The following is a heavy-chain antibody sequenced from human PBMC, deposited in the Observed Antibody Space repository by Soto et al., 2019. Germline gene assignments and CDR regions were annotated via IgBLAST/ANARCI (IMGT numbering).Heavy chain of an antibody. Sequence: SETLSLTCAVSGGSITSANWWTWVRQPPGGGLEWIGEISHSGITNYKASLKSRVTMSVDKTKNDVSLKLTSVTATDTAVYYCARVLRGWFDPWGQGTPVTVSS. CDR3: ARVLRGWFDP. V-gene: IGHV4-4*02. J-gene: IGHJ5*02. CDR2: ISHSGIT. CDR1: GGSITSANW.